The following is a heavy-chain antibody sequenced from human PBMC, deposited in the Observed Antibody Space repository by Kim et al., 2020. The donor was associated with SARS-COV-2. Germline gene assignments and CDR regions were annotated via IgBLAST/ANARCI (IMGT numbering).Heavy chain of an antibody. CDR1: GYMVISSF. V-gene: IGHV1-46*01. Sequence: ASVKVSCKASGYMVISSFMHWVRQAPGQGLEWMGMINPSGGGTTFAPEFQGRVSMTADTSARTFYMELTSLRFDDAAIYYCARGRSEYDDAHLPRLFDLWGHGTLVSVSS. CDR2: INPSGGGT. J-gene: IGHJ2*01. D-gene: IGHD3-16*01. CDR3: ARGRSEYDDAHLPRLFDL.